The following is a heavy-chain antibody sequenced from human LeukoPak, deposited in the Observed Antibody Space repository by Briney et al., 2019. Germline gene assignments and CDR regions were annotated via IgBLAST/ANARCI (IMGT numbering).Heavy chain of an antibody. CDR2: ISSSSSYI. V-gene: IGHV3-21*01. D-gene: IGHD2-2*02. Sequence: AGGSLRLSCAASGFTFSSYAMSWVRQAPGKGLEWVSSISSSSSYIYYADSVKGRFTISRDNAKNSLYLQMNSLRAEDTAVYYCARFPPGYCSSTSCYNAFDIWGQGTMVTVSS. J-gene: IGHJ3*02. CDR3: ARFPPGYCSSTSCYNAFDI. CDR1: GFTFSSYA.